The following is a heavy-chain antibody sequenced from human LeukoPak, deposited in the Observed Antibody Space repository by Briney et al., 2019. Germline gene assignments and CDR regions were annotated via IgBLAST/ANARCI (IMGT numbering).Heavy chain of an antibody. CDR1: GFTFRNYG. CDR3: ATVRRGSSGWYADI. Sequence: GRSLRLSCAASGFTFRNYGMQWVRQAPGKGLEWVAVIWFDGSEKKYADSVKGRFTISRDNSKSTLYLQMNSLRDEDTALYYCATVRRGSSGWYADIWGQGTTVTVSS. CDR2: IWFDGSEK. D-gene: IGHD6-19*01. V-gene: IGHV3-33*01. J-gene: IGHJ6*02.